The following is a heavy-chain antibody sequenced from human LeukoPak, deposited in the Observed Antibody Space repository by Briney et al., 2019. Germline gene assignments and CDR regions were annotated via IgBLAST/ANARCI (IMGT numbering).Heavy chain of an antibody. D-gene: IGHD3-3*01. Sequence: GGSLRLSCAASGFTFSSYAMSWVRQAPGKGLEWVSAISGSGGSTYYADSVKGRFTISRDNSKNTLYLQMNSPRAEDTAVYYWVGFFELLITAKFDYWGQGTLVTVSS. V-gene: IGHV3-23*01. CDR3: VGFFELLITAKFDY. J-gene: IGHJ4*02. CDR2: ISGSGGST. CDR1: GFTFSSYA.